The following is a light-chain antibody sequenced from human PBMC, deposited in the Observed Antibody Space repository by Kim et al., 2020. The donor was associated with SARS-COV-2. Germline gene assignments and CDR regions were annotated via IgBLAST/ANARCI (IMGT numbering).Light chain of an antibody. V-gene: IGKV1-27*01. J-gene: IGKJ2*03. CDR1: QGISNY. CDR3: QNYNTAPRS. Sequence: SASIGDRVTITCRASQGISNYLAWYQQKAGKPPKLLISAASTLQSGVPSRFSGSGSGTDFTLTISSRQPEDVATYYCQNYNTAPRSFGQGTKLEI. CDR2: AAS.